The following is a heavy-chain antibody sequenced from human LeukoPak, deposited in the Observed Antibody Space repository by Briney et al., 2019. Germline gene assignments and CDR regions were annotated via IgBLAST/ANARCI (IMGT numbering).Heavy chain of an antibody. CDR2: IYHSGST. CDR3: ARCTGQDYYYYYMDV. Sequence: SETLSLTCAVSGGSISSSNWWSWVRQPPGKGLEWIGEIYHSGSTNYNPSLKSRVTISVDKSKNQFSLKLSSVTAADTAVYYCARCTGQDYYYYYMDVWGKGTTVTVSS. CDR1: GGSISSSNW. J-gene: IGHJ6*03. V-gene: IGHV4-4*02. D-gene: IGHD2-8*02.